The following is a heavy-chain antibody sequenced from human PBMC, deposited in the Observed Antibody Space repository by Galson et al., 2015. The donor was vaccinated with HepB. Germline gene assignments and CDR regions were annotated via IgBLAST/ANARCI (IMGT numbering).Heavy chain of an antibody. V-gene: IGHV4-34*01. CDR2: INHSGST. CDR1: GGSFSGYY. J-gene: IGHJ5*02. Sequence: TLSLTCAVYGGSFSGYYWSWIRQPPGKGLEWIGEINHSGSTNYNPSLKSRVTISVDTSKNQFSLKLSSVTAADTAVYYCARGRKKDPWGQGTLVTVSS. CDR3: ARGRKKDP.